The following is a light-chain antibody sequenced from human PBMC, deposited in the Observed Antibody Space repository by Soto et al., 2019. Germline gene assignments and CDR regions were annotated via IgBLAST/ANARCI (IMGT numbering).Light chain of an antibody. J-gene: IGKJ2*01. Sequence: EIVLTQSPGTLSLSPGERATISCRASQSVSSSYLAWYQQKPGQAPRLLIYGASGRATSIPDRFSGSGSGTDFTLTISSLEPDDFAVYYCQQYGSSHLYTFGQGTKLEIK. CDR3: QQYGSSHLYT. V-gene: IGKV3-20*01. CDR1: QSVSSSY. CDR2: GAS.